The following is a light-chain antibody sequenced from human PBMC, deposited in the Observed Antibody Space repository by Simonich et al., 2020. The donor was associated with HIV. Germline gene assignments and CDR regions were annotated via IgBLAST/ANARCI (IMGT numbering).Light chain of an antibody. CDR2: WAS. V-gene: IGKV4-1*01. Sequence: DIVMTQSPDSLAVSLGERATINCKSSQKVLYSSNNTNYLTWYQQKPGQPPKLLIYWASTRESGVPDRLSGSGSGTDFTLTISSLQAEDVAVYYCQQFYSAPWTLGQGTKVEIK. CDR3: QQFYSAPWT. J-gene: IGKJ1*01. CDR1: QKVLYSSNNTNY.